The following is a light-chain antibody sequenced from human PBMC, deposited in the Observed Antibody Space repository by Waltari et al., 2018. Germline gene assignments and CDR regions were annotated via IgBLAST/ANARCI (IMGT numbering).Light chain of an antibody. Sequence: QSVLIQPPSASGTPGQSVTISCSGSNSNIGRNIINWYQQFPGTAPNLFIYAKNERASGGPDRFSGSKPGTSASLAISGLQSDDEAHYYCATWDDDLNGPVFGGGTELTVL. CDR3: ATWDDDLNGPV. J-gene: IGLJ2*01. CDR1: NSNIGRNI. V-gene: IGLV1-44*01. CDR2: AKN.